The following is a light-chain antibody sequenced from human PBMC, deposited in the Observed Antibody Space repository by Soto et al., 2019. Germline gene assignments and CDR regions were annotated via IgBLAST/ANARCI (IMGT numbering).Light chain of an antibody. CDR2: RNG. CDR3: ATWDDRLRAYV. J-gene: IGLJ1*01. Sequence: QSVLTQPPSASGTPGQRVTISCSGSSSNIGTYYVDWYQQLPGTAPKLLIHRNGQRPSGVPDRFSGSKSGTSASLAISGLRSEDEADYYSATWDDRLRAYVIGAGTKLTVL. V-gene: IGLV1-47*01. CDR1: SSNIGTYY.